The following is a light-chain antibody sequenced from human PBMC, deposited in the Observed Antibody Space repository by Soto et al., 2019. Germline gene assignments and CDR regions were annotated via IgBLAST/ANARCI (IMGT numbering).Light chain of an antibody. CDR1: SSNIGDNP. V-gene: IGLV1-44*01. J-gene: IGLJ1*01. CDR3: AAWDYSLNAL. Sequence: QSVLTQPPSASGTPGQSVTISCSGSSSNIGDNPVNWYRHLPGAAPTLLIYPNDQRPSGVPDRFSGSKSGTSASLVISGLQPGDEADYYCAAWDYSLNALFGTGTKVTVL. CDR2: PND.